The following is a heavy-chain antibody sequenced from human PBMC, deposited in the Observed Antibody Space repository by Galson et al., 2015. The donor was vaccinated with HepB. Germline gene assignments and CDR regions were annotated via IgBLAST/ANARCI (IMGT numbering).Heavy chain of an antibody. D-gene: IGHD3-3*01. J-gene: IGHJ4*02. Sequence: SVKVSCTASGYTFTGYYMHWVRQAPGQGLEWMGWINPNSGGTNYAQKFQGRVTMTRDTSISTAYMELSRLRSDDTAVYYCARGPYDFWSGYPDYYFDYWGQGTLVTVSS. V-gene: IGHV1-2*02. CDR1: GYTFTGYY. CDR2: INPNSGGT. CDR3: ARGPYDFWSGYPDYYFDY.